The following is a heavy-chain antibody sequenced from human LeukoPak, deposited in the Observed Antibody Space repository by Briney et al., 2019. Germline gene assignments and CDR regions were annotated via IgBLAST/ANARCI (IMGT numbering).Heavy chain of an antibody. D-gene: IGHD4-17*01. CDR3: ARTTTTATTGFDY. J-gene: IGHJ4*02. Sequence: TSETLSLTCTVSGGSISSYYWSWIRQPPGKGLEWIGYIYYSGSTNYNPSLKSRVTISVDTSKNQFSLKLSSVTAADTAVYYCARTTTTATTGFDYWGQGTLVTVSS. CDR2: IYYSGST. CDR1: GGSISSYY. V-gene: IGHV4-59*01.